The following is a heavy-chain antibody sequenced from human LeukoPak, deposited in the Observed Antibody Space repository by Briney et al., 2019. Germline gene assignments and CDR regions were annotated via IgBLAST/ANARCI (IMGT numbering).Heavy chain of an antibody. D-gene: IGHD2-2*02. CDR3: ARDHCSSSSCYTYYGMEL. J-gene: IGHJ6*02. V-gene: IGHV3-7*01. CDR1: GFSFSSYW. CDR2: INQDRSEK. Sequence: GGSLRLSCAASGFSFSSYWMNWVRQVPGKGLEWVANINQDRSEKSYVDSVKGRFTISRDNAKNSLYLQMNSLRAKDTAVYYCARDHCSSSSCYTYYGMELWGQGTTVTVSS.